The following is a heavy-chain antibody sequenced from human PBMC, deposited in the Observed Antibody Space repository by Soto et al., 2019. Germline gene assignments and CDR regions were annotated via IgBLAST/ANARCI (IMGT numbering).Heavy chain of an antibody. D-gene: IGHD2-2*01. CDR3: ARDKVVVVPAAISNYYYGMDV. J-gene: IGHJ6*02. CDR1: GYTFTSYG. Sequence: ASVKVSCKASGYTFTSYGISWVRQALGQGLEWMGWISAYNGNTNYAQKLQGRVTMTTDTSTSTAYMELRSLRSDDTAVYYCARDKVVVVPAAISNYYYGMDVWGQGTTVTVSS. V-gene: IGHV1-18*01. CDR2: ISAYNGNT.